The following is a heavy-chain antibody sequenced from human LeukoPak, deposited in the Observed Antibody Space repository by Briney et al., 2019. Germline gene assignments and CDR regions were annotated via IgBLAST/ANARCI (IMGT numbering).Heavy chain of an antibody. CDR3: VRDKRFPDDVFDI. CDR2: VSASDGRT. V-gene: IGHV3-23*01. D-gene: IGHD3-10*01. J-gene: IGHJ3*02. Sequence: GGSLRLSCAASGFTFSSYAMSWVRQAPGKGLEWVSAVSASDGRTYYADSVRGRFTISRDNSKNTLYVQMNSLRAEDTAVYYCVRDKRFPDDVFDIWGQGTMVTVSS. CDR1: GFTFSSYA.